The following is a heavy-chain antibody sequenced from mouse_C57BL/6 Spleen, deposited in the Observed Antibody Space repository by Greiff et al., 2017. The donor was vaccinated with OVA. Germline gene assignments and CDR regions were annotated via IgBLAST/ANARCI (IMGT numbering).Heavy chain of an antibody. CDR3: AREEAYYSNYSDFDY. V-gene: IGHV1-82*01. J-gene: IGHJ2*01. CDR2: IYPGDGDT. Sequence: VQLQESGPELVKPGASVKISCKASGYAFSSSWMNWVKQRPGKGLEWIGRIYPGDGDTNYNGKFKGKATLTADKSSSTAYMQLSSLTSEDSAVYFCAREEAYYSNYSDFDYWGQGTTLTVSS. CDR1: GYAFSSSW. D-gene: IGHD2-5*01.